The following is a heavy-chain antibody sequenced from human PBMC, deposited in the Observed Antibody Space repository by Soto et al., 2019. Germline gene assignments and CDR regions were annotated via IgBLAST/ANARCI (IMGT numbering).Heavy chain of an antibody. Sequence: EVQLVQSGAEVKKPGESLKISCKGSGYSFTSYWIGWVRQMPGKGLEWMGIIYPGDSDTRYSPSFQGQVTISADKSISTAYLQWSSLKASDTAMYYCARQIVVVTAAHYYYYGMDVWGQGTTVTVSS. CDR2: IYPGDSDT. V-gene: IGHV5-51*01. CDR3: ARQIVVVTAAHYYYYGMDV. J-gene: IGHJ6*02. D-gene: IGHD2-21*02. CDR1: GYSFTSYW.